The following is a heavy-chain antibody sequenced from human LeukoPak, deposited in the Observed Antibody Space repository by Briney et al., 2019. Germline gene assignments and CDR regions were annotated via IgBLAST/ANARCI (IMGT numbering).Heavy chain of an antibody. D-gene: IGHD3-10*01. CDR2: INHSGST. J-gene: IGHJ3*02. V-gene: IGHV4-34*01. CDR1: GGSFSGYY. Sequence: PSETLSLTCAVYGGSFSGYYWSWLRQPPGRGLEWIGEINHSGSTNYNPSLKSRVTISVDTSKNQFSLKLSSVTAADTAVYYCARGLGVRGPPRTAFDIWGQGTMVTVSS. CDR3: ARGLGVRGPPRTAFDI.